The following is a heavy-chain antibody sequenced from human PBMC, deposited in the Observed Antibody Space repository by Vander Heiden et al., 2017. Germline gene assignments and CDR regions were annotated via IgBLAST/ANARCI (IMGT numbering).Heavy chain of an antibody. J-gene: IGHJ3*02. CDR3: ARDTIRRTFDI. CDR1: GFTFSSYT. CDR2: ISSSNSFI. Sequence: EVQLVDSGGGLVKPGGSLRLSCAASGFTFSSYTMNWVRQAPGKGLEWVSSISSSNSFISYADSMKGRFTISRDNARSSLYLQMNSLRVEDTALYYCARDTIRRTFDIWGQGTMVTVSS. V-gene: IGHV3-21*01.